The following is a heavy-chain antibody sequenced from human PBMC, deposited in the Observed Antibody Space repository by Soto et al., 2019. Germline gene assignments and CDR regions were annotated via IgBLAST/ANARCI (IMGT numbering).Heavy chain of an antibody. Sequence: GESLKITFRRSGNSFSGYWIPWVRKKPGKGLEWMGRIDPSDSQTYYSPSFRGHVTISVTKSITTVFLQWSSLRASDTAMYYCARQIYDSDTGPNFQYYFDSWGQGTPVTVSS. CDR1: GNSFSGYW. V-gene: IGHV5-10-1*01. J-gene: IGHJ4*02. CDR2: IDPSDSQT. D-gene: IGHD3-22*01. CDR3: ARQIYDSDTGPNFQYYFDS.